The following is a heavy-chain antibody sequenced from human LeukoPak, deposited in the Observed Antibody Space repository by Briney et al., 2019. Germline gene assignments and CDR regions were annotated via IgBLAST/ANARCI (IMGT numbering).Heavy chain of an antibody. CDR1: GESFSGFY. J-gene: IGHJ4*02. D-gene: IGHD3-22*01. Sequence: KPSETLSLTCAVYGESFSGFYWSWIRQFPGKGLEWIGEINHGGNTNYNPSLKSRVTISVDTSKNQFSLKLSSVTAADTAVYYCARGVTSSGPPQDFDYWGQGTLVTVSS. V-gene: IGHV4-34*01. CDR3: ARGVTSSGPPQDFDY. CDR2: INHGGNT.